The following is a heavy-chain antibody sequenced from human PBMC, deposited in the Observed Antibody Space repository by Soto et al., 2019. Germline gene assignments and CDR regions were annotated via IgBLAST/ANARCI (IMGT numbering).Heavy chain of an antibody. V-gene: IGHV3-23*01. CDR1: GFTFSSYA. J-gene: IGHJ6*03. D-gene: IGHD3-3*01. CDR3: AKGGFLEWLLSYYYYYMDV. CDR2: ISGSGGST. Sequence: GGSLRLSCAASGFTFSSYAMSWVRQAPGKGLEWVSAISGSGGSTYYADSVRGRFTISRDNSKNTLYLQMNSLRAEDTAVYYCAKGGFLEWLLSYYYYYMDVWGQGTTVTVSS.